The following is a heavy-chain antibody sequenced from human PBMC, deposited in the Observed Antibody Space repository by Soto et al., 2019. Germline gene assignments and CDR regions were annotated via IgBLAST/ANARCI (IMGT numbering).Heavy chain of an antibody. V-gene: IGHV4-39*01. CDR3: ARHARARIAVAHTPSTGEFG. CDR2: IYYSGST. J-gene: IGHJ4*02. D-gene: IGHD6-19*01. CDR1: GGSISSSSYY. Sequence: PSETLSLTCTVSGGSISSSSYYWGWIRQPPGKGLEWIGSIYYSGSTYYNPSLKSRVTISVDTSKNQFSLKLSSVTAADTAVYYCARHARARIAVAHTPSTGEFGWGQGTLVTVSS.